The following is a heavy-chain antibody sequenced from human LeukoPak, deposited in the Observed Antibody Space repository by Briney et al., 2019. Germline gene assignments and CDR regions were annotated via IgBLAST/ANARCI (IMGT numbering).Heavy chain of an antibody. CDR1: GGSISSGGYY. Sequence: SETLSLTCTASGGSISSGGYYWSWIRQPPGKGLEWIGYIYHSGSTYYNPSLKSRVTISVDRSKNQFSLKLSSVTAADTAVYYCAKSLKWELLDYWGQGTLVTVSS. J-gene: IGHJ4*02. D-gene: IGHD1-26*01. CDR3: AKSLKWELLDY. CDR2: IYHSGST. V-gene: IGHV4-30-2*01.